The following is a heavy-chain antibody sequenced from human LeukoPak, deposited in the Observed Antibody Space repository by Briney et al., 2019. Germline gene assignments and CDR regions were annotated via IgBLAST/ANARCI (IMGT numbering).Heavy chain of an antibody. CDR2: ISAYNGNT. J-gene: IGHJ4*02. CDR1: GYTFTSYG. Sequence: ASVKVSCKASGYTFTSYGISWVRQAPGQGLEWMGWISAYNGNTNYAQKLQGRVTMTTDTSTSTAYMELRSLRSDDTAVYYCARDRGLGYYYDSSGYFHFDYWGQGTLVTVSS. CDR3: ARDRGLGYYYDSSGYFHFDY. D-gene: IGHD3-22*01. V-gene: IGHV1-18*01.